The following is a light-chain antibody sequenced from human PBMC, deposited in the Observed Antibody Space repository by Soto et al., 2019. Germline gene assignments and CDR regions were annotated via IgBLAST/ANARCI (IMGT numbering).Light chain of an antibody. J-gene: IGKJ5*01. Sequence: DIELTQSPSTLSLSVGDRVTLPCRASQGISTYLTWYQQKPGKAPKLLIYAASSLHSGIPLRFSGSGSETDFTLTISSLEPEHFALYSCQQSYNSPLTFGQGTRLE. V-gene: IGKV1-39*01. CDR1: QGISTY. CDR2: AAS. CDR3: QQSYNSPLT.